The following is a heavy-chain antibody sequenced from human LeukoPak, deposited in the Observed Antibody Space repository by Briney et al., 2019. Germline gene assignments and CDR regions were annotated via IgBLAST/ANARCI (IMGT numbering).Heavy chain of an antibody. CDR1: GFTFSSYD. CDR3: ARGGEYSSSSNFDY. CDR2: ISYDGSNK. Sequence: GGSLRLSCAASGFTFSSYDMHWVRQAPGKGLEWVAVISYDGSNKYYADSVKGRFTISRDNSKNTLYLQMNSLRPEGTSVYYCARGGEYSSSSNFDYWSQGTLVTVSS. J-gene: IGHJ4*02. V-gene: IGHV3-30-3*01. D-gene: IGHD6-6*01.